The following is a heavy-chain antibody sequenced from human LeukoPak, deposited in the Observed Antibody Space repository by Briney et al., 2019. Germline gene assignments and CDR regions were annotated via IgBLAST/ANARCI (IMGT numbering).Heavy chain of an antibody. D-gene: IGHD3-10*01. CDR2: IIPIFGTA. Sequence: SVKVSCKASGGTFSSYAISWVRQAPGQGLEWMGGIIPIFGTANYAQKFQGRVTITADESTSTAYMELSSLRSEDTAVYYCARGPSGEVYFDYWGQGTLVTVSS. CDR1: GGTFSSYA. V-gene: IGHV1-69*13. J-gene: IGHJ4*02. CDR3: ARGPSGEVYFDY.